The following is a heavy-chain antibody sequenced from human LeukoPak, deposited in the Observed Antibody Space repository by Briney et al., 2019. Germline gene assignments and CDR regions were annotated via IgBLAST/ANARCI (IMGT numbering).Heavy chain of an antibody. CDR2: IKEDGSEK. D-gene: IGHD2-21*01. Sequence: PGGSLRLSCAASGFTFSNYWMSWVRQAPGKGLKWVANIKEDGSEKYYADSVKGRFTISRDNAKNSLKLQMNSLRAEDTTVYYCAREGLWVGLDSGKTRQAYWESWGQGTMVTVSS. V-gene: IGHV3-7*04. J-gene: IGHJ3*01. CDR1: GFTFSNYW. CDR3: AREGLWVGLDSGKTRQAYWES.